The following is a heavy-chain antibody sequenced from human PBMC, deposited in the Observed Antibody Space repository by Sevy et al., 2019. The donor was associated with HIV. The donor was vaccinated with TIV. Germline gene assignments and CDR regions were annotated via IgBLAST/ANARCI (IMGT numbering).Heavy chain of an antibody. CDR1: GFTFNYYG. CDR2: IGFDGSDK. D-gene: IGHD6-13*01. J-gene: IGHJ4*01. CDR3: ATNTAAAGVGGFDY. V-gene: IGHV3-30*02. Sequence: GGSLRLSCAASGFTFNYYGVHWVRQAPGKGLEWVAFIGFDGSDKNYADSVKGRLTISRDNSQNTMYMQMNSLRPDDTAVYYCATNTAAAGVGGFDYWGHGTLVTVSS.